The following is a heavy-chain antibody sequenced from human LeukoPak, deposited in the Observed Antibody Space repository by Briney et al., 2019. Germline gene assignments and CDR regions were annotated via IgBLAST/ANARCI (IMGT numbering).Heavy chain of an antibody. V-gene: IGHV3-23*01. CDR1: GFTFXSYA. D-gene: IGHD2-15*01. J-gene: IGHJ4*02. CDR3: ARDRGHYFDY. Sequence: SLRLSCAASGFTFXSYAMSWVRQAPGKGLEWVSAISGSGGSTYYADSVKGRFTISRDNAKNSLYLQMNSLRDQHTAVYYCARDRGHYFDYWGQGTLVTVSS. CDR2: ISGSGGST.